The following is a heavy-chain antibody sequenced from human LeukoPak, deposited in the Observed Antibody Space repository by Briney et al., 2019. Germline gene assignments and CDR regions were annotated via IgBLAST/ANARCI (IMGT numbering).Heavy chain of an antibody. CDR2: ISTTSSTI. V-gene: IGHV3-48*01. CDR3: ASRDGGY. D-gene: IGHD3-10*01. J-gene: IGHJ4*02. CDR1: GFTFSSYS. Sequence: PGGSLRLSCAASGFTFSSYSLNWVRQAPGKGLEWVSYISTTSSTIFYADSVKGRFTISRDNAKNSLYLQMNSLRAEDTAVYYCASRDGGYWGQGTLVTVSS.